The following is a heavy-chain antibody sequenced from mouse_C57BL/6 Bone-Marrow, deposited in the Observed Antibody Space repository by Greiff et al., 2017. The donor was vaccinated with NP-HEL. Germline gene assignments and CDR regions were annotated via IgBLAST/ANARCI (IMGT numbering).Heavy chain of an antibody. CDR2: IASVNGDS. V-gene: IGHV14-4*01. CDR3: AYSDWNFDV. J-gene: IGHJ1*03. Sequence: EVQLVESGAELVRPGASVKLSCTASGFNSKDDYMHWVKQRPEQGLEWIGWIASVNGDSEYAADFPGKATITADTYASTAFLQRSSRTSEAAAVYSCAYSDWNFDVWGTGTTVTVTS. D-gene: IGHD2-10*01. CDR1: GFNSKDDY.